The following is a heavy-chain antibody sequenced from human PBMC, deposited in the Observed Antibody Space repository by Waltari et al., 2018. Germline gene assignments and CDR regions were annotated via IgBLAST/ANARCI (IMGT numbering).Heavy chain of an antibody. Sequence: EVQLVESGGGLVQPGESLRLSCGASGFTFSSYWMSWVRQAPGKGLERVSNMSPDGSPKYYGDSVRGRLTVSRDTAQDSMYLHVNSLRAEDTAIYYCSINDAWSFRVWGQGTLVTVSS. D-gene: IGHD1-26*01. J-gene: IGHJ1*01. CDR2: MSPDGSPK. CDR1: GFTFSSYW. CDR3: SINDAWSFRV. V-gene: IGHV3-7*03.